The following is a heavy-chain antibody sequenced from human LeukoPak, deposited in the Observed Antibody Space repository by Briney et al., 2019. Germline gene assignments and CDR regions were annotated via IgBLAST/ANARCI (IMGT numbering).Heavy chain of an antibody. Sequence: ASVKVSCKASGYTFTSYGISWVRQAPGQGLEWMGWISAYNGNTNYARKLQGRVTMTTDTSTSTAYMELRSLRSDDTAVYYCCLVVVPAAVDYWGQGTLVTVSS. CDR1: GYTFTSYG. CDR2: ISAYNGNT. D-gene: IGHD2-2*01. CDR3: CLVVVPAAVDY. J-gene: IGHJ4*02. V-gene: IGHV1-18*04.